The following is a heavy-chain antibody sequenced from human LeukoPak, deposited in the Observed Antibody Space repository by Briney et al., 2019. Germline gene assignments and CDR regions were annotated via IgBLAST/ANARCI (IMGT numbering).Heavy chain of an antibody. CDR3: AYSSSWHLEGNWFDP. V-gene: IGHV1-69*05. J-gene: IGHJ5*02. Sequence: SVKVSCKASGGTFSSYAISWVRQAPGQGLEWMGGIIPIFGTANYAQKLQGRVTITTDESTSTAYMELSSLRSEDTAVYYCAYSSSWHLEGNWFDPWGQGTLVTVSS. CDR2: IIPIFGTA. CDR1: GGTFSSYA. D-gene: IGHD6-13*01.